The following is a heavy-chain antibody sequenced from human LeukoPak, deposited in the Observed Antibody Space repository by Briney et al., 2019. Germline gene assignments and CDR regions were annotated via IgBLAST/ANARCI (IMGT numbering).Heavy chain of an antibody. D-gene: IGHD6-13*01. Sequence: SETLSLTCTVSGGSISSSTYYWAWIRQPPGQGLEYIGSIYYSGNTYYNPSLKSRVTMAVDTSKNQFSLKLSSVTAADTAVYYCATIVAAAARGFFDYWVRGTLVTVSS. CDR2: IYYSGNT. V-gene: IGHV4-39*01. J-gene: IGHJ4*02. CDR1: GGSISSSTYY. CDR3: ATIVAAAARGFFDY.